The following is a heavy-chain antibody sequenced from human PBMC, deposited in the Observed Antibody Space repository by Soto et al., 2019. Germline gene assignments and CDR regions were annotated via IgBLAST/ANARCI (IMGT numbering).Heavy chain of an antibody. CDR3: AKDIAARSGYYFDY. J-gene: IGHJ4*02. CDR1: GITYSGHA. D-gene: IGHD3-22*01. Sequence: PGGTLRLPCAACGITYSGHAMSWVRQAPGKGREWLSASSGSGGSTYYADTVKGRFTISRDNAKNSLYLQMNSLRAEDTALYYCAKDIAARSGYYFDYWGQGTLVTVAS. CDR2: SSGSGGST. V-gene: IGHV3-23*01.